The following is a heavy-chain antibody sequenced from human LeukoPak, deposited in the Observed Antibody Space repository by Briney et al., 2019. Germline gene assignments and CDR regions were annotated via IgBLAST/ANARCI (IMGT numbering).Heavy chain of an antibody. D-gene: IGHD2-2*02. Sequence: PSETLSLTCTVSGGSISSSSYYWGWIRQPPGKGLEWIGSIYYSGSTYYNPSLKSRVTISVDTSKNQFSLKLSSVTAADTAVYYCARVWSGCSSTSCYSAYYYYYMDVWGKGTTVTVSS. CDR3: ARVWSGCSSTSCYSAYYYYYMDV. J-gene: IGHJ6*03. CDR2: IYYSGST. V-gene: IGHV4-39*01. CDR1: GGSISSSSYY.